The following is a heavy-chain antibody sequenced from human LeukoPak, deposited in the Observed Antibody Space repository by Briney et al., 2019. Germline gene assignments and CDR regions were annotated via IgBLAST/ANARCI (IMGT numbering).Heavy chain of an antibody. Sequence: GGSLRLSCAASGFTFSSYGMHWVRQAPGKGLEWVAVISSDGSNKYYADSVKGRFTTSRDNSRNTLYLQMNSLRAEDTAVYYCAKDRQMEWLVNYFDYWGQGTLVTVSS. CDR2: ISSDGSNK. CDR3: AKDRQMEWLVNYFDY. V-gene: IGHV3-30*18. CDR1: GFTFSSYG. J-gene: IGHJ4*02. D-gene: IGHD6-19*01.